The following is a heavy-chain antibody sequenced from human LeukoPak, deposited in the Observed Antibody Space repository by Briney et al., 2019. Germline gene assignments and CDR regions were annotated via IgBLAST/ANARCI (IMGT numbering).Heavy chain of an antibody. CDR1: GFNFNHYA. Sequence: GGSLRLSCAVSGFNFNHYAMNWVRQPPGEGREWVSFISGDGGSRYYADSVKGRFTVSRDNGKNSLYLQMNSLRLGDTALYYCATDCSSNRCYSLWGPGTLVTVSS. J-gene: IGHJ4*02. CDR3: ATDCSSNRCYSL. D-gene: IGHD2-15*01. V-gene: IGHV3-43*02. CDR2: ISGDGGSR.